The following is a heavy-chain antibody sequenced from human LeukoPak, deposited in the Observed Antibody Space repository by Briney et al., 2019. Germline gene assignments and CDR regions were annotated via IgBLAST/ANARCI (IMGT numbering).Heavy chain of an antibody. CDR2: INHSGNT. D-gene: IGHD2-15*01. Sequence: SETESLTCAVYGGSFSGYYWSWVRQPPGKGLEWIGEINHSGNTNSNPSLKSRVTMSVDTSKNQFSLKLSSVTAADTAVYYCASAAANSPLGYWGQGTLVTVSS. CDR1: GGSFSGYY. V-gene: IGHV4-34*01. CDR3: ASAAANSPLGY. J-gene: IGHJ4*02.